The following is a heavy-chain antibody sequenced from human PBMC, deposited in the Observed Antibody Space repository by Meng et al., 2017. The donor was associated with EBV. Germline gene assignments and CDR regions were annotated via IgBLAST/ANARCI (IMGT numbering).Heavy chain of an antibody. CDR3: VRDDGHCSTTDCGANWFDP. Sequence: QVQLVQSGAELKQPXASVEVSCXDSGYPFVTYSITWVRQAPGHGLEWMGWISTYSGDTKYAQKFQGRVTLTADTSTTTAYMELRSLVSDDPGVYYCVRDDGHCSTTDCGANWFDPWGQGTLVTVSS. CDR1: GYPFVTYS. D-gene: IGHD1-1*01. J-gene: IGHJ5*02. V-gene: IGHV1-18*01. CDR2: ISTYSGDT.